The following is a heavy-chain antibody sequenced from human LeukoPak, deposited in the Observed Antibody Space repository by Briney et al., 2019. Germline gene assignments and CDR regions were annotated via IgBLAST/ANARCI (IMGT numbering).Heavy chain of an antibody. Sequence: GESLRLSCAASAFTFSSYAMSWVRQAPGKGLEWVSSISGSSSYMYYADSVKGRFTISRDNAKNSLYLQMNSLRAEDTAVYYCARDLAYYYDSSYDWGQGTLVTVSS. CDR2: ISGSSSYM. D-gene: IGHD3-22*01. CDR3: ARDLAYYYDSSYD. J-gene: IGHJ4*02. CDR1: AFTFSSYA. V-gene: IGHV3-21*01.